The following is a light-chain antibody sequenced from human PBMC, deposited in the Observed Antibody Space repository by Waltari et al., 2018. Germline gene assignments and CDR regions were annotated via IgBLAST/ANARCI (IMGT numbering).Light chain of an antibody. V-gene: IGKV3-15*01. J-gene: IGKJ1*01. CDR1: QSISSN. CDR3: QKYINWPRT. Sequence: IVMTQSPVTLSVSPGERATLSCRASQSISSNLAWYQQKPGQAPRLLIYGASTRATGIPARFSGSGSGTEFTLTISSLQSEDFAVYYCQKYINWPRTFGQGTKVEFK. CDR2: GAS.